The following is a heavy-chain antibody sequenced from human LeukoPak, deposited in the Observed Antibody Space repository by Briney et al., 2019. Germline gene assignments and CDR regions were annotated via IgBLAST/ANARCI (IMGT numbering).Heavy chain of an antibody. Sequence: GGSLRLSCVASGLTFSNFWMTWLRQAPGKGLEWVANIKQDGSETYYLDSVKGRFTISRDNAKNSMYLQMNSLRPEDTALYYCATSSSWYPVSSDHWGQGTLVTVSS. CDR2: IKQDGSET. V-gene: IGHV3-7*01. CDR3: ATSSSWYPVSSDH. J-gene: IGHJ4*02. D-gene: IGHD6-13*01. CDR1: GLTFSNFW.